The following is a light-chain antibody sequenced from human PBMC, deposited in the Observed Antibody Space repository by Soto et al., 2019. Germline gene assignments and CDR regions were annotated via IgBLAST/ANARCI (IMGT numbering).Light chain of an antibody. CDR1: SGHSSYI. V-gene: IGLV4-60*02. Sequence: QSVLTQSSSASASLGSSVKLTCTLSSGHSSYIIAWHQQQPGKAPRYLMKLEGSGSYNKGNGVPDRFSGSSSGADRYLTISNLQFEDEADYYCETWDSNTHTVFGGGTTLTVL. CDR3: ETWDSNTHTV. J-gene: IGLJ3*02. CDR2: LEGSGSY.